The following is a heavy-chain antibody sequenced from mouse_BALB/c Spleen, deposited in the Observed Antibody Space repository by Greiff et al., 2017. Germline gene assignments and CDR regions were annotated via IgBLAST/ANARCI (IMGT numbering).Heavy chain of an antibody. V-gene: IGHV14-1*02. CDR2: IDPENGNT. CDR3: ARLMVTFDY. D-gene: IGHD2-2*01. Sequence: VQLKQSGAELVRPGALVKLSCKASGFNIKDYYMHWVKQRPEQGLEWIGWIDPENGNTIYDPKFQGKASITADTSSNTAYLQLSSLTSEDTAVYYCARLMVTFDYWSQGTTLTVSS. J-gene: IGHJ2*01. CDR1: GFNIKDYY.